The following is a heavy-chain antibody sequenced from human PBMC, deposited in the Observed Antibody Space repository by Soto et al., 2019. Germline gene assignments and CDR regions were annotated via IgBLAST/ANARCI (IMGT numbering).Heavy chain of an antibody. J-gene: IGHJ4*02. Sequence: PWGSLRLSCASSVFTLSIYWMHWVRQVPGKGLVWVSRINADGNYTSNADFVKGRFTVSRDNAKNTVYLQMDSLRAEDTAVYFCARGGAYGDYRSDYWGQGTMVTVSS. CDR1: VFTLSIYW. CDR3: ARGGAYGDYRSDY. D-gene: IGHD4-17*01. V-gene: IGHV3-74*01. CDR2: INADGNYT.